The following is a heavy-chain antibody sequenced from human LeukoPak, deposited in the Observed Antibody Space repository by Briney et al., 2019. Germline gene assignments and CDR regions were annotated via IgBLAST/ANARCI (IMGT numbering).Heavy chain of an antibody. Sequence: GGSLRLSCAASGVTFDDYAMHWVRQAAGKGLEWVSGISWNSGSIGYAYPVKGRFTISRDNDKNSLHLQMNSLRAEDTSLYDCANISGPRSSGWYFDYWGQGTLVTVSS. J-gene: IGHJ4*02. CDR3: ANISGPRSSGWYFDY. CDR1: GVTFDDYA. D-gene: IGHD6-19*01. V-gene: IGHV3-9*01. CDR2: ISWNSGSI.